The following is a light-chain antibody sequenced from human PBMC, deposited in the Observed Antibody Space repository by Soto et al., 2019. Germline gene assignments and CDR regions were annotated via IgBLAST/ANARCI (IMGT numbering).Light chain of an antibody. CDR2: DAF. J-gene: IGKJ2*01. Sequence: EIVLTQSPASLSLSPGERATLSCRASQSVSTYLAWYQQKPGQAPRLLIYDAFDRATGIPARFSGSGSGTDFTLTISSLEPEDFAVYYLQQRSNWPRYTFGQGTKLEIK. V-gene: IGKV3-11*01. CDR1: QSVSTY. CDR3: QQRSNWPRYT.